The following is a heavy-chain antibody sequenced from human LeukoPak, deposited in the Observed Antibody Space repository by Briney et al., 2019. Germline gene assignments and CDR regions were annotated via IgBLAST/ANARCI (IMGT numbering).Heavy chain of an antibody. V-gene: IGHV3-21*01. CDR2: ISSSSSYI. CDR3: VGSWTPRGY. CDR1: GFTFSSYT. Sequence: GGSLRLSCAASGFTFSSYTMTWVRQAPGKGLEWVSSISSSSSYIYYADSVKGRFTISRDNAKNSLYLQMNSLRAEDTAVYYCVGSWTPRGYWGQGTLVTVSS. J-gene: IGHJ4*02. D-gene: IGHD6-13*01.